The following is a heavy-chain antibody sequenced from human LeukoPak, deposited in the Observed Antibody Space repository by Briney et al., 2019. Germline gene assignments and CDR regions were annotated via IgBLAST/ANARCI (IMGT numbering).Heavy chain of an antibody. CDR2: IYTSGST. V-gene: IGHV4-4*07. CDR3: ARGRHDYGAFDY. D-gene: IGHD4-17*01. Sequence: SETLSLTCTVSGGSISSYYWSWIRQPAGKGLEWIGRIYTSGSTNYNPSLKSRVTMSVDASKNQFSLKLSSVTAADTAVYYCARGRHDYGAFDYWGQGTLVTVSS. CDR1: GGSISSYY. J-gene: IGHJ4*02.